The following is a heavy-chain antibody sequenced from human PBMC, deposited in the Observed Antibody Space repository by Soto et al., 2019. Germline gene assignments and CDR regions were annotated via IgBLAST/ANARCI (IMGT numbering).Heavy chain of an antibody. Sequence: GGSLRLSCVASGFTFSDYWMHWVRQVPGKGLEWISRINPDASSTGNADSVKGRFTISRDNAQNTVFLQMSSLRAEDTAVYYCTRATTVSFDSWGQGTLVTVSS. CDR3: TRATTVSFDS. D-gene: IGHD1-1*01. V-gene: IGHV3-74*01. CDR1: GFTFSDYW. J-gene: IGHJ4*02. CDR2: INPDASST.